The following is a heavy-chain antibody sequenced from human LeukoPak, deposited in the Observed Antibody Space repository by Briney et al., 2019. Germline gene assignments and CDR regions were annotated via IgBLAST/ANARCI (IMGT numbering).Heavy chain of an antibody. J-gene: IGHJ3*02. CDR3: ARDPFDSGGYAAFDI. Sequence: PWGSLRLSCAASGFRFSSYGMHWVRQAPGKGLEWVANIKQDGSEKYYVDSVKGRFTISRDKAKRSLYLQMNSLRAEDTAVYYCARDPFDSGGYAAFDIWGQGTMVTVSS. CDR2: IKQDGSEK. V-gene: IGHV3-7*01. D-gene: IGHD3-22*01. CDR1: GFRFSSYG.